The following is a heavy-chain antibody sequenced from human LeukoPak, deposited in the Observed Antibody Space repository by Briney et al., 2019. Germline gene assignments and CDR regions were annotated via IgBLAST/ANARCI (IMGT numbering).Heavy chain of an antibody. CDR2: ISAYNGNT. J-gene: IGHJ4*02. CDR1: GYTFNSYG. Sequence: ASVKVSCKASGYTFNSYGISWVRQAPGQGLEWMGWISAYNGNTKYAQKLQGRVTMTTDTSTSTAYMELRSLRSDDTAVYYCARDYYDSSGYLPFDYWGQGSPVTVS. CDR3: ARDYYDSSGYLPFDY. V-gene: IGHV1-18*01. D-gene: IGHD3-22*01.